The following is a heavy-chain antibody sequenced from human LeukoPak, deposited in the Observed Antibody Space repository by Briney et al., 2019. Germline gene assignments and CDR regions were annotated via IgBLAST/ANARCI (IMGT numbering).Heavy chain of an antibody. CDR1: GFTFSSYG. CDR3: AKARLMTTVVRGPFDY. D-gene: IGHD4-23*01. CDR2: ISYDGSNK. Sequence: PGRSLRLSCAASGFTFSSYGMHWVRQAPGKGLEWVAVISYDGSNKYYADSVKGRFTISRDNSKNTLYLQMNSLRAEDTAVYYCAKARLMTTVVRGPFDYWGQGTLVTVSS. J-gene: IGHJ4*02. V-gene: IGHV3-30*18.